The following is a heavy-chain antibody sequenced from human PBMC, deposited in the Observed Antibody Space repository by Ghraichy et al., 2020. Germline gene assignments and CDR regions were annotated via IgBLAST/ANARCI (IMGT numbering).Heavy chain of an antibody. Sequence: SETLSLTCAVYGGSFSVYYWSWIRQPPGKGLEWIGEINQSGDTNINYDPSLKSRVTMSVDTSKIQFSLKLTSVTAADTAVYYCARVRRDGSKVYWYFDLWGRGTLVTVSS. CDR3: ARVRRDGSKVYWYFDL. V-gene: IGHV4-34*01. CDR1: GGSFSVYY. J-gene: IGHJ2*01. CDR2: INQSGDTNI. D-gene: IGHD5-24*01.